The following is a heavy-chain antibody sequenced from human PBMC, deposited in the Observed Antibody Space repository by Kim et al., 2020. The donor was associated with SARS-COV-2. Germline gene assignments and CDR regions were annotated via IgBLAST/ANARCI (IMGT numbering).Heavy chain of an antibody. CDR3: AREMPTWNDAFDI. Sequence: YSADSGKGQLTISEENSKNTLYLQMNSLRPDSSAVYYCAREMPTWNDAFDIWGQGTMVIVSS. D-gene: IGHD1-1*01. J-gene: IGHJ3*02. V-gene: IGHV3-30*05.